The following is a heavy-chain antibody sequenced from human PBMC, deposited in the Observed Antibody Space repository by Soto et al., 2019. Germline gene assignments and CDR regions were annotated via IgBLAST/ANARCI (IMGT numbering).Heavy chain of an antibody. J-gene: IGHJ4*02. D-gene: IGHD2-15*01. CDR3: AKGDCSGGRCYRRFDY. Sequence: EVQVLESGGGLVQPGGSLRLSCAASGFTFSSYDMNWVRQAPGKGLEWVSGVSASGSITSYADSAKGRFTISRDNAKNTVFLQMTGLRAEDTAVYFCAKGDCSGGRCYRRFDYWGQATLVTVSS. CDR1: GFTFSSYD. V-gene: IGHV3-23*01. CDR2: VSASGSIT.